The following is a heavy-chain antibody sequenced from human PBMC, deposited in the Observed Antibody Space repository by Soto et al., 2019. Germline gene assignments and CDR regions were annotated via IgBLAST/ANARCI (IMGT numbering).Heavy chain of an antibody. J-gene: IGHJ4*02. Sequence: QVQLQESGPGLVKPSETLSLTCAVSGGSISSYYWSWIRQPPGKGLEWIGYIYYSGSTNYNPSLKSRVTRSVDTSKNQFSLKLSSVTAADTAVYCCARRYGGSIDYWGQGPLVTVSS. CDR3: ARRYGGSIDY. CDR1: GGSISSYY. V-gene: IGHV4-59*08. D-gene: IGHD2-15*01. CDR2: IYYSGST.